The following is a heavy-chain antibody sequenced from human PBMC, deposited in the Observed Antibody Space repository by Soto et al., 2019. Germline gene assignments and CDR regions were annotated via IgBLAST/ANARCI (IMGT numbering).Heavy chain of an antibody. J-gene: IGHJ5*02. V-gene: IGHV1-18*01. CDR3: ARDIVVVPAAMPGFGWFDP. D-gene: IGHD2-2*01. CDR2: ISAYNGNT. CDR1: GYTFTSYG. Sequence: GASVKVSCKASGYTFTSYGISWVRQAPGQGLEWMGWISAYNGNTNYAQKLQGRVTMTTDTSTSTAYMELRSLRSDDTAVYYCARDIVVVPAAMPGFGWFDPWGQGTLVTVSS.